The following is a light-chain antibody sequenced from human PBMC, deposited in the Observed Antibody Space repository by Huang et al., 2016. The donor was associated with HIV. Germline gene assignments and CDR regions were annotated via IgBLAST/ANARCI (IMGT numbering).Light chain of an antibody. V-gene: IGKV4-1*01. CDR2: WAS. J-gene: IGKJ4*01. CDR3: QQYFTTPLT. CDR1: QSVLYSSNNNNY. Sequence: IVVTQSPDSLAVSLGERAAINCKSSQSVLYSSNNNNYLAWYQQKPGQSPALIIYWASTRAPGVPDRFKGSGSGTDFTLTISSLQAEDVALYYCQQYFTTPLTFGGGTRVDIK.